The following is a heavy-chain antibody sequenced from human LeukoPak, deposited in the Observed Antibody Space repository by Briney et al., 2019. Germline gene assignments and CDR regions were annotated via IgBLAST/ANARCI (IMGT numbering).Heavy chain of an antibody. Sequence: GGSLRLSCAASGFTFSSYWMSWVRQALGKGLEWVANIKQDGSEKYYVDSLKGRFTISRDNAKNSLYLQMNSLRAEDTAVYYCARLPMVRGVIISYYYYGMDVWGQGTTVTVSS. CDR1: GFTFSSYW. D-gene: IGHD3-10*01. CDR2: IKQDGSEK. J-gene: IGHJ6*02. CDR3: ARLPMVRGVIISYYYYGMDV. V-gene: IGHV3-7*04.